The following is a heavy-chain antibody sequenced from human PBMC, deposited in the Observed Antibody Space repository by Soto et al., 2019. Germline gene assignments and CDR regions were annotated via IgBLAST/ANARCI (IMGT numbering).Heavy chain of an antibody. CDR3: AGDAPLRSGYDSYYYYGMDV. D-gene: IGHD5-12*01. CDR1: GYTFTSYA. Sequence: ASVKVSCKASGYTFTSYARHWVRQAPGQRLEWMGWINAGNGNTKYSQKYQGRVTITRDTSASTAYMELSSLRSEDTAVYYCAGDAPLRSGYDSYYYYGMDVGGQGTTATVSS. V-gene: IGHV1-3*01. CDR2: INAGNGNT. J-gene: IGHJ6*02.